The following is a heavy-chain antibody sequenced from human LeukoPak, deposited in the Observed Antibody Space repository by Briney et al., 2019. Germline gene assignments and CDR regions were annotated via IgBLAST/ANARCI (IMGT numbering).Heavy chain of an antibody. CDR1: GFTFSSYA. D-gene: IGHD3-22*01. Sequence: GGSLRLSCAASGFTFSSYAMSWVRQAPGKGLEWVAGISGSGGSTYYADSVKGRFTISRDNSKNTLYLQMNSLRAEDTAVYYCAKEELYYYDSSGYSNWGQGTLVTVSS. CDR3: AKEELYYYDSSGYSN. CDR2: ISGSGGST. V-gene: IGHV3-23*01. J-gene: IGHJ4*02.